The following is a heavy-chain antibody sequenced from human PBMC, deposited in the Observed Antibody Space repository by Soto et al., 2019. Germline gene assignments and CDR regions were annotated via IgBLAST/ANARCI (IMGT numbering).Heavy chain of an antibody. V-gene: IGHV3-64*01. J-gene: IGHJ4*02. D-gene: IGHD6-19*01. CDR2: ISSNGGST. CDR1: GFTFSSYA. CDR3: ARQWLDSYYFDY. Sequence: PGGSLRLSCAASGFTFSSYAMHWVRQAPGKGLEYVSAISSNGGSTYYAKSVKGRFTISRDNSKNTLYLQMGSLRAEDMAVYYCARQWLDSYYFDYWGQGTLVTVSS.